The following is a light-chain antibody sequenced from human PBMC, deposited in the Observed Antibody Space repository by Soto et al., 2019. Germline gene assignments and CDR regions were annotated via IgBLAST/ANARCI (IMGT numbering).Light chain of an antibody. J-gene: IGKJ1*01. CDR1: QSVTSN. CDR2: RAS. CDR3: QQYHYWPRL. V-gene: IGKV3-15*01. Sequence: EIVMTQSPATLSVSPGERVTLHCRASQSVTSNLAWYQHKPGQSPRLLIYRASARATGVPDRFSGSGSGTEFTLTISSLQSEDVALYYCQQYHYWPRLFGPGTKVDIK.